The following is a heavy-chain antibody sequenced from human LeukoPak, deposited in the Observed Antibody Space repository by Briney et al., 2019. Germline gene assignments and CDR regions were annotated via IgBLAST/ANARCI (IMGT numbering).Heavy chain of an antibody. D-gene: IGHD3-9*01. J-gene: IGHJ6*03. Sequence: GASVKVSCKPSGYTFTVYYIHWVRQAPRQGLEWMGWINPTSGATNYAQKFQGRVTMTRDTSISTAYMELSRLRSDDTAVYYCAREGPVLRYFDWLSVESMDVWGKGTTVTISS. CDR3: AREGPVLRYFDWLSVESMDV. CDR1: GYTFTVYY. CDR2: INPTSGAT. V-gene: IGHV1-2*02.